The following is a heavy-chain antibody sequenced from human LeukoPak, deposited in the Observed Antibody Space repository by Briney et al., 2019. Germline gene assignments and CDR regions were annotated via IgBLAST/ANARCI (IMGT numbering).Heavy chain of an antibody. J-gene: IGHJ5*02. D-gene: IGHD2-2*01. V-gene: IGHV4-34*01. CDR3: ARGRTIIADYCSSTSCSHRRWFDP. Sequence: SETLSLTCAVYGGSFSGYYWSWIPQPPGKGLEWIGEINHSGSTNYNPSLKSRVTISVGTSENQFSLKLSSVTAADTAVYYCARGRTIIADYCSSTSCSHRRWFDPWGQGTLVTVSS. CDR1: GGSFSGYY. CDR2: INHSGST.